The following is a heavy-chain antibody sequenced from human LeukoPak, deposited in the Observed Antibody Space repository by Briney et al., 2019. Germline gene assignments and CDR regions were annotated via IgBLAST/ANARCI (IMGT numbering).Heavy chain of an antibody. D-gene: IGHD3-10*01. CDR2: IYPGDSDT. V-gene: IGHV5-51*01. J-gene: IGHJ6*03. CDR3: ARLARGVTNCYYYYYMDV. Sequence: GESLKISCKGSGYSFTSYWIGWVRQMPGKGLEWMGIIYPGDSDTRYSPSFQGQVTISADKSISTAYLQWSSLKASDTAMYYCARLARGVTNCYYYYYMDVWGKGTTVTVSS. CDR1: GYSFTSYW.